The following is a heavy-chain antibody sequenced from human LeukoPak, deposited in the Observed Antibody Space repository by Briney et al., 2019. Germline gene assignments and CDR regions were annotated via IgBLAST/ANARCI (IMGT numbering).Heavy chain of an antibody. CDR3: ASTSGWHEPIDY. D-gene: IGHD6-19*01. J-gene: IGHJ4*02. CDR1: GFTFSSYG. V-gene: IGHV3-33*01. Sequence: QPGRSLRLSCAASGFTFSSYGMHWVRQAPGKGLEWVAVIRYDGSNKYYADSVKGRFTISRDNSKNTLYLQMNSLRAEDTAVYYCASTSGWHEPIDYWGQGTLVTVSS. CDR2: IRYDGSNK.